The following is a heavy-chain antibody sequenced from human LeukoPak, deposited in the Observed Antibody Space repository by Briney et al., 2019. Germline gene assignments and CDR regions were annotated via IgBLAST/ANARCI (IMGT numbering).Heavy chain of an antibody. CDR2: IIAYNDKR. D-gene: IGHD6-19*01. CDR1: GYTFTNYG. CDR3: ARKVTSSGRLNYFDY. Sequence: ASVKVSCKASGYTFTNYGINWVRQAPGQGLEWMGWIIAYNDKRNYAQKVQGRVTMTRDTSTSTVYMELSSLRSEDTAVYYCARKVTSSGRLNYFDYWGQGTLVTVSS. J-gene: IGHJ4*02. V-gene: IGHV1-18*01.